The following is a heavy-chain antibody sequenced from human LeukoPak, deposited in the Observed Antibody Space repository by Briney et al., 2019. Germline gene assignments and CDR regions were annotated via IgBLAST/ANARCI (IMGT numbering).Heavy chain of an antibody. D-gene: IGHD3-3*01. Sequence: SGTLSLTCAVSGGSISSSNWWSWVRQPPGKGLEWIGEIYHSGSTNYNPSLKSRVTISVDKSKNQFSLKLSSVTAADTAVYYCASMSNYDFWSGPTELDYWGQGTLVTVSS. CDR3: ASMSNYDFWSGPTELDY. CDR2: IYHSGST. J-gene: IGHJ4*02. CDR1: GGSISSSNW. V-gene: IGHV4-4*02.